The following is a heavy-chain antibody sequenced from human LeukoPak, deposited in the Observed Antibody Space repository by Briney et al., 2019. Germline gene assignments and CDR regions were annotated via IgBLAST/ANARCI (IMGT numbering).Heavy chain of an antibody. CDR1: GFTFSSYA. J-gene: IGHJ4*02. CDR2: ISGSGGST. Sequence: PGGSLRLSCAASGFTFSSYAMSWVRQAPGKGLEWVSAISGSGGSTYYADSVKGRFTISRDNSKNTLYLQMNSLRAEDTAVYYCAVDRHWYSSGWATDYWGQGTLVTVSS. CDR3: AVDRHWYSSGWATDY. V-gene: IGHV3-23*01. D-gene: IGHD6-19*01.